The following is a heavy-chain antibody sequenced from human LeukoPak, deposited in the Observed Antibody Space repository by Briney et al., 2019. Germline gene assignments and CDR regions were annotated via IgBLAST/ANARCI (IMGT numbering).Heavy chain of an antibody. CDR2: ISSSSSYI. CDR1: GFTFSSYS. CDR3: ARRYCSSTSCFYYFDY. V-gene: IGHV3-21*01. Sequence: PGRSLRLSCAASGFTFSSYSMNWVRQAPGKGLEWVSSISSSSSYIYYADSVKGRFTISRDNAKNSLYLQMNSLRAEDTAVYYCARRYCSSTSCFYYFDYWGQGTLVTVSS. J-gene: IGHJ4*02. D-gene: IGHD2-2*01.